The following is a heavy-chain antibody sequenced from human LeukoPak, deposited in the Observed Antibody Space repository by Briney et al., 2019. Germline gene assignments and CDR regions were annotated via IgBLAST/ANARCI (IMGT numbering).Heavy chain of an antibody. CDR2: ISSSSSTI. J-gene: IGHJ4*02. CDR3: ASSGNDYSNDVSFDY. D-gene: IGHD4-11*01. CDR1: GFTVSSNY. V-gene: IGHV3-48*01. Sequence: GGSLRLSCAASGFTVSSNYMNWVRQAPGKGLEWVSYISSSSSTIYYADSVKGRFTISRDNAKNSLYLQMNSLRAEDTAVYYCASSGNDYSNDVSFDYWGQGTLVTVSS.